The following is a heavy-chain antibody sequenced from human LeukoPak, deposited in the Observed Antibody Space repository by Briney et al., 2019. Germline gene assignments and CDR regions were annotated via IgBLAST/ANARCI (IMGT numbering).Heavy chain of an antibody. CDR3: ARGGGTTRRWFDP. J-gene: IGHJ5*02. V-gene: IGHV3-7*03. CDR1: GFTFSSYW. Sequence: GGSLRLSCAASGFTFSSYWMSWVRQAPGKGLEWVANIKQDGSEKYYVDSVKGRFTISRDNAKNSLYLQMSSLRAEDTAVYYCARGGGTTRRWFDPWGQGTLVTVSS. CDR2: IKQDGSEK. D-gene: IGHD1-7*01.